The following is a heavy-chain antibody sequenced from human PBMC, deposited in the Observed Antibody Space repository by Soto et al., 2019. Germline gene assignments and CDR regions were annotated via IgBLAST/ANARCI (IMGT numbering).Heavy chain of an antibody. J-gene: IGHJ6*02. CDR2: INAGNGNT. CDR1: GYTFSNYA. Sequence: ASVKVSCKASGYTFSNYAMHSVRQAPGQRXEWMGWINAGNGNTKYSQNLQGRVAITRDTSASTAYVELSSLRSEDTAVYYCARVYCSTPTCYGYYAMDVWGQGTTVTVSS. V-gene: IGHV1-3*01. CDR3: ARVYCSTPTCYGYYAMDV. D-gene: IGHD2-2*01.